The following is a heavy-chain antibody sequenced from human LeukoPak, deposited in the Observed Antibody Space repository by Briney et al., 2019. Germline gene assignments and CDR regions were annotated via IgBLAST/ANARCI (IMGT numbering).Heavy chain of an antibody. D-gene: IGHD3-3*02. J-gene: IGHJ6*03. CDR3: ARYGPFLEWLSYYYYYYMDV. V-gene: IGHV3-7*01. CDR1: GFTVSSDY. CDR2: IKQDGSEK. Sequence: GGSLRLSCAASGFTVSSDYMSWVRQAPGKGLEWVANIKQDGSEKYYVDSVKGRFTISRDNAKNSLYLQMNSLRAEDTAVYYCARYGPFLEWLSYYYYYYMDVWGKGTTVTVSS.